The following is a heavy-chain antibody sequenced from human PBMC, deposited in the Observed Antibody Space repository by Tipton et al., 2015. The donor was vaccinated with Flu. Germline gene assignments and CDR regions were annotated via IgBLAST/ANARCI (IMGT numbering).Heavy chain of an antibody. J-gene: IGHJ4*02. CDR1: GFSFSAYT. CDR2: IDPTSSHV. V-gene: IGHV3-21*01. Sequence: VQLVQSGGALVQPGGSLRLSCAASGFSFSAYTMIWVRLAPGKGLEFVSSIDPTSSHVSYADSLKGRFTISRDNAKNSLYLQMNSLRADGTAVYYCAKDPNWAGDYWGQGTLVTVSS. D-gene: IGHD7-27*01. CDR3: AKDPNWAGDY.